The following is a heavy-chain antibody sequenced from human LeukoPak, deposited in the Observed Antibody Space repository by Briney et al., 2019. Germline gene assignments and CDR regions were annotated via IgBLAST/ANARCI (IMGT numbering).Heavy chain of an antibody. J-gene: IGHJ4*02. CDR1: GFTFSDYY. CDR3: ASGWKSGSFDY. Sequence: GGSLRLSYAASGFTFSDYYMSWIRQAPGKGLEWVSYISSSGSTIYYADSVKGRFTISRGNAKNSLYLQMNSLRAEDTAVYYCASGWKSGSFDYWGQGTLVTVSS. D-gene: IGHD1-1*01. CDR2: ISSSGSTI. V-gene: IGHV3-11*01.